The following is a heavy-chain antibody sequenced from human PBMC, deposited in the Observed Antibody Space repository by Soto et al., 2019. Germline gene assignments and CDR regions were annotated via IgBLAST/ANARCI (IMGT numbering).Heavy chain of an antibody. J-gene: IGHJ4*02. CDR2: INTSKGNT. CDR3: ATRSPAFDY. Sequence: QVQLVQSGPEVKKPGAAVKVSCKTSGYTSTTFGITWVRQAPGQGLEWMGWINTSKGNTNYAQKFQGRVTMTTDTSTRTAYMELRSLRSDDTAVYYCATRSPAFDYWGQGTLVTVSS. CDR1: GYTSTTFG. V-gene: IGHV1-18*01.